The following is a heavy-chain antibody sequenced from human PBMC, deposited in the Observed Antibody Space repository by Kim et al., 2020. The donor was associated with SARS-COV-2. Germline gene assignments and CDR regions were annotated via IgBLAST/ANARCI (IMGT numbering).Heavy chain of an antibody. CDR3: ASFFYGVPAPRGYSGMDV. CDR1: GFTFSSYG. J-gene: IGHJ6*02. CDR2: ISYDGSNK. V-gene: IGHV3-33*05. Sequence: GGSLRLSCAASGFTFSSYGMHWVRQAPGKGLEWVAVISYDGSNKYYADSVKGRFTISRDNSKNTLYLQMNSLRAEDTAVYYCASFFYGVPAPRGYSGMDVWGQGTTVTVSS. D-gene: IGHD2-2*01.